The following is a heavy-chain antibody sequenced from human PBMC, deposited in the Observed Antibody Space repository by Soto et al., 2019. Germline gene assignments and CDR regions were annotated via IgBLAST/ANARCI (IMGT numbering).Heavy chain of an antibody. CDR1: GGSISSGGYY. V-gene: IGHV4-31*03. Sequence: QVQLQESGPGLVKPSQTLSLTCTVSGGSISSGGYYWSWIRQHPGKGLEWIGYIYYSGSTYYNPSLKXRXTXSIXTSKNQFSLKLSSVTAADTAVYYCARWGGRNAFDIWGQGTMVTVSS. J-gene: IGHJ3*02. CDR3: ARWGGRNAFDI. D-gene: IGHD3-16*01. CDR2: IYYSGST.